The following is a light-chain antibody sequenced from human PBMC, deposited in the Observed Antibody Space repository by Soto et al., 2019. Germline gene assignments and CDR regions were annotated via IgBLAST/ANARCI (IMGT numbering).Light chain of an antibody. CDR2: DAS. V-gene: IGKV1-33*01. J-gene: IGKJ5*01. CDR3: QQYDNLPIT. CDR1: QDIYNY. Sequence: DIQMTQSPSSLSASVGDRVTITCQASQDIYNYLNWYQQKPGKAPKLLICDASNLETGVPSRFSGSGSGTDFTFTISILQPEDIVTYYCQQYDNLPITFGQGTRLEIK.